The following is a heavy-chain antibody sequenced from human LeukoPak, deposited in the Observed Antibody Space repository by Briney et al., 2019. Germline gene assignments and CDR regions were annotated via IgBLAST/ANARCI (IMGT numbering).Heavy chain of an antibody. J-gene: IGHJ3*02. CDR1: GGSISSSSYY. CDR3: AREDDVLADNAFDI. D-gene: IGHD3-9*01. Sequence: SETLSLTCTVSGGSISSSSYYWGWIRQPPGKGLEWIGSIYYSGSTYYNPSLKSRVTISVDTSMNQFSLNLNSVTAADTAVYYCAREDDVLADNAFDIWGQGTMVTVSS. CDR2: IYYSGST. V-gene: IGHV4-39*07.